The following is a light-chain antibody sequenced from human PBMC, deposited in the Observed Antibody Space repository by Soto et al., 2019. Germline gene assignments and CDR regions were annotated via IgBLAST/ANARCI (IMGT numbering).Light chain of an antibody. CDR1: QSVSSN. CDR3: QEYNNWPPYA. Sequence: EKVMTQSPATLSVSPGERITLSCRASQSVSSNLAWYQHKPGKAPRLLIYDASTRATGIPARFSGSGSGTEFTLTLTSLQSEDFAVYDCQEYNNWPPYAFGQGTKVEI. V-gene: IGKV3-15*01. CDR2: DAS. J-gene: IGKJ2*01.